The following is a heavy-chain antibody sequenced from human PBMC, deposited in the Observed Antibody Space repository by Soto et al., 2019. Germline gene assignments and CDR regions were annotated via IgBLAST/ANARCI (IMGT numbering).Heavy chain of an antibody. V-gene: IGHV3-33*01. Sequence: VQVVESGGGVVQPGRSLRLSCAASGFTFSDYGIHWVRQAPGKGLEWVALIWHDGSNEYYADSVKGRFTISRDNSKNTAYLQMNSLGVEDTAVYYCAAINYDIFTGFFSDYWGQGTLVTVSS. CDR1: GFTFSDYG. CDR3: AAINYDIFTGFFSDY. CDR2: IWHDGSNE. J-gene: IGHJ4*02. D-gene: IGHD3-9*01.